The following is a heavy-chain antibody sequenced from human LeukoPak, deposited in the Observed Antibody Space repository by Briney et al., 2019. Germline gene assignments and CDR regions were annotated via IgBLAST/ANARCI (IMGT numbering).Heavy chain of an antibody. CDR2: IIPIFGTA. D-gene: IGHD1-1*01. V-gene: IGHV1-69*01. J-gene: IGHJ5*02. CDR1: GGTFSSYA. CDR3: ARVDRRAPLDGCWFDP. Sequence: SVKVSCTASGGTFSSYAISWVRQAPGQGLEWMGGIIPIFGTANYAQKFQGRVTITADESTSTAYMELSSLRSEDTAVYYCARVDRRAPLDGCWFDPWGQGTLVTVSS.